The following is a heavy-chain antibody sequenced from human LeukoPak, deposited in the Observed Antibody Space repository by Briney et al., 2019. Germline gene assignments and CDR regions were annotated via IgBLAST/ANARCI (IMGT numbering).Heavy chain of an antibody. CDR3: AKEVGATSSYYTMDV. D-gene: IGHD1-26*01. J-gene: IGHJ6*02. Sequence: GGSLRLSCAASGFNFSTYAITWVRQAPGKGLEWVAGITGSGSRTHYADSVKGRFTISRDNSENTLYLQMSSLRAEDMAIYYCAKEVGATSSYYTMDVWGQGTTVTVSS. V-gene: IGHV3-23*01. CDR1: GFNFSTYA. CDR2: ITGSGSRT.